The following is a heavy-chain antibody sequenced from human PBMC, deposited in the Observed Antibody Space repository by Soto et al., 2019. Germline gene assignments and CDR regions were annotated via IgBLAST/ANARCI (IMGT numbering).Heavy chain of an antibody. CDR2: IFWDDDK. CDR3: THHGYYSYGMDV. J-gene: IGHJ6*02. V-gene: IGHV2-5*02. CDR1: GFSLSTSGVG. Sequence: QITLKESGPPLVRPTQTLTLTCTFSGFSLSTSGVGVGWIRQSPGKALEWLALIFWDDDKRYSPSLKSRLSITKGTSKNQVVLTMPKMDPVDAGTYYCTHHGYYSYGMDVWGQGTTVTVSS.